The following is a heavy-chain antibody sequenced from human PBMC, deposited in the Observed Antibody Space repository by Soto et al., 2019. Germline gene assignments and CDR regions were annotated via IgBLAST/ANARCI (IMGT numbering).Heavy chain of an antibody. CDR2: IYHSGTT. Sequence: SSDTLSLSCAVSGGSISSSNLWSWVRQPPGKGVEWIGGIYHSGTTNYNPALKRRVTVSVDKDKKQFARELSSVTAADTAVYYCARGSSPSTSYPFDILGQGTIVNVSS. J-gene: IGHJ3*02. CDR3: ARGSSPSTSYPFDI. D-gene: IGHD2-2*01. CDR1: GGSISSSNL. V-gene: IGHV4-4*02.